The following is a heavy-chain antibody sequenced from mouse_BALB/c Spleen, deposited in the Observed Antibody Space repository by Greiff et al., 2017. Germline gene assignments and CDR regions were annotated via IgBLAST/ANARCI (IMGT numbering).Heavy chain of an antibody. V-gene: IGHV14-1*02. D-gene: IGHD1-1*01. Sequence: VQLKQSGAELVKPGALVKLSCKASGFNIKDYYMHWVKQRPEQGLEWIGWIDPENGNTIYDPKFQGKASITADTSSNTAYLQLSSLTSEDTAVYYCARGYYGPWFAYWGQGTLVTVSA. CDR2: IDPENGNT. J-gene: IGHJ3*01. CDR1: GFNIKDYY. CDR3: ARGYYGPWFAY.